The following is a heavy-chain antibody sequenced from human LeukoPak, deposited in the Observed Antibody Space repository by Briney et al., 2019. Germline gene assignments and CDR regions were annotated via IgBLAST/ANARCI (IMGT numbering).Heavy chain of an antibody. V-gene: IGHV3-30*18. Sequence: GGSLRLSCAASGFTFTTYGLHWVRQAPGKGLEWVAAIASNGGSEYYADSVKCRFTISRDNSKNTLFLQMNSLRPDDTAVYYCAKRGHYSISWYHYFDYWGQGTLVTVSS. D-gene: IGHD6-13*01. CDR2: IASNGGSE. J-gene: IGHJ4*02. CDR1: GFTFTTYG. CDR3: AKRGHYSISWYHYFDY.